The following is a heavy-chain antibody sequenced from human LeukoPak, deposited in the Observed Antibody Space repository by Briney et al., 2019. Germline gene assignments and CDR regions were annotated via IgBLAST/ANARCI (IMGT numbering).Heavy chain of an antibody. CDR3: ARHLSGVTGYSYGRGIDY. J-gene: IGHJ4*02. Sequence: GGSLRLSCAASGFTFSSYWMSWVRQAPGRGLEWVANIKKDGSENYYVDSVKGRFTISRDNAKKSLYLQMKSLRAEDTAVYYCARHLSGVTGYSYGRGIDYWGQGTLVTVSS. V-gene: IGHV3-7*01. D-gene: IGHD5-18*01. CDR2: IKKDGSEN. CDR1: GFTFSSYW.